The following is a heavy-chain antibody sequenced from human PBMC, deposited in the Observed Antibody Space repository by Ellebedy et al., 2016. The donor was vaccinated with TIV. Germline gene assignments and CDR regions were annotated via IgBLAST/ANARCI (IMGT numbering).Heavy chain of an antibody. Sequence: SETLSLTCAVSGDSISRSSSYWGWTRQPPGKGLEWIGSIYHTGSTDYNPSLKSRVSISADTSKNQFSLRLSSVTAADTAVYYCARWFGELLYVRWFDPWGQGTLVTVSS. V-gene: IGHV4-39*01. J-gene: IGHJ5*02. CDR1: GDSISRSSSY. D-gene: IGHD3-10*01. CDR3: ARWFGELLYVRWFDP. CDR2: IYHTGST.